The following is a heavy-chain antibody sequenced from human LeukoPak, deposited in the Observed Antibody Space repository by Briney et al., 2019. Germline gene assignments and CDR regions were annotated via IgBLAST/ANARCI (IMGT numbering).Heavy chain of an antibody. J-gene: IGHJ5*02. CDR2: INPNSGGT. Sequence: GASVKVSCKASGYTLTGYYMHWVRQAPGQGLEWMGRINPNSGGTNYAQKFQGRVTMTRDTSISTAYMELSRLRSDDTAVYYCARDRGSGSYEFDPWGQGTLVTVSS. D-gene: IGHD1-26*01. CDR1: GYTLTGYY. CDR3: ARDRGSGSYEFDP. V-gene: IGHV1-2*06.